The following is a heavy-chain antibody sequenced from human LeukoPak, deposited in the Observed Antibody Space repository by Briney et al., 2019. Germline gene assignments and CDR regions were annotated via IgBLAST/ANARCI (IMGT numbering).Heavy chain of an antibody. CDR3: AISDILTGYYSTTFDY. J-gene: IGHJ4*02. CDR1: GYTLTSYG. V-gene: IGHV1-18*01. CDR2: ISAYNGNT. D-gene: IGHD3-9*01. Sequence: ASVKVSCKASGYTLTSYGISWVRQAPGQGLEWMGWISAYNGNTNYAQKLQGRVTMTTDTFTSTAYMELRSLGSDDTAVYYCAISDILTGYYSTTFDYWGQGTLVTVSS.